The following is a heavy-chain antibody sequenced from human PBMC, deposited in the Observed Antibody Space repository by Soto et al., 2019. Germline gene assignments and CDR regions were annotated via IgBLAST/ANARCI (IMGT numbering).Heavy chain of an antibody. D-gene: IGHD1-26*01. CDR1: GGSISSYY. J-gene: IGHJ6*02. Sequence: SETLSLTCTVSGGSISSYYWSWIRQPPGKGLEWIGYIYYSGSTNYNPSLKSRVTISVDTSKNQFSLKLSSVTAADTAVYYCARLGWELAPYYYYGMDVWGQGTTVT. CDR2: IYYSGST. V-gene: IGHV4-59*01. CDR3: ARLGWELAPYYYYGMDV.